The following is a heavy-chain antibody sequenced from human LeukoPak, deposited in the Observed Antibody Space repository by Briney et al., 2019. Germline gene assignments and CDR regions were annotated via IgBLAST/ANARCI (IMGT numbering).Heavy chain of an antibody. Sequence: PGQSLRLSCTTSRFAFDDFAMSWVRQPAGKGLEWVGFIRRRAYGGAAEYAASVKGRFIISRDDSKGIAYLQMNSLKTEDTAVYYCSRNGLVDFDYWGQGSRVIVSP. CDR1: RFAFDDFA. CDR3: SRNGLVDFDY. V-gene: IGHV3-49*04. CDR2: IRRRAYGGAA. J-gene: IGHJ4*02.